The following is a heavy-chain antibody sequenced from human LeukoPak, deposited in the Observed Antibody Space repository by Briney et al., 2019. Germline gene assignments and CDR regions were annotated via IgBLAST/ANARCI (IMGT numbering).Heavy chain of an antibody. D-gene: IGHD2-2*01. CDR1: GVSISSSNSY. V-gene: IGHV4-39*01. J-gene: IGHJ4*02. CDR3: ARSKALHCSSTSCYVERAYYYFDY. CDR2: IYYSGST. Sequence: SETLSLTCTVSGVSISSSNSYWGWIRQPPGKGLEWIGSIYYSGSTYYNPSLKGRVTISVDTSKNQFSLKLSSLTAADTAVYYCARSKALHCSSTSCYVERAYYYFDYWGQGILVTVSS.